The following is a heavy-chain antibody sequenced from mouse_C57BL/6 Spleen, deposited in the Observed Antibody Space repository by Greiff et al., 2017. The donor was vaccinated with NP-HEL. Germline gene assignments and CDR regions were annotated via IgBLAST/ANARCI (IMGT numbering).Heavy chain of an antibody. V-gene: IGHV1-4*01. J-gene: IGHJ2*01. CDR2: INPSSGYT. CDR1: GYTFTSYT. D-gene: IGHD4-1*01. CDR3: ARSGWDYYFDY. Sequence: QVQLKQPGAELVKPGASVKMSCKASGYTFTSYTMHWVKQRPGQGLEWIGYINPSSGYTKYNQKFKDKATLTADKSSSTAYMQLSSLTSEDSAVYYCARSGWDYYFDYWGQGTTLTVSS.